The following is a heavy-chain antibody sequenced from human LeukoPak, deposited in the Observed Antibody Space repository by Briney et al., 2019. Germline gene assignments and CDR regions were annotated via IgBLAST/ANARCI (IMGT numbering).Heavy chain of an antibody. CDR3: ARRTTVVGPAPFDH. J-gene: IGHJ4*02. V-gene: IGHV3-48*03. CDR1: GFTFSSYE. Sequence: QAGGSLRLSCAGSGFTFSSYEMNWVRQAPGKGLEWVSYISSSGSTIYYADSVKGRLTISRDNAKNSLYLQMNSLRAEDTAVYYCARRTTVVGPAPFDHWGQGTLVTVSS. CDR2: ISSSGSTI. D-gene: IGHD4-23*01.